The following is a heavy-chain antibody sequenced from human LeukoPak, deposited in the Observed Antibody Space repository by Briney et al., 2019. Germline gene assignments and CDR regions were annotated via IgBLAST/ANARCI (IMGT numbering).Heavy chain of an antibody. V-gene: IGHV4-4*02. Sequence: SGTLSLTCAVSGGSISSSNWWSWVRQPPGKGLEWIGEIYHSGSTYYNPSLKSRVTISVDTSKNQFSLKLSSVTAADTAVYYCARVEYYYDSSPTYYFDYWGQGTLVTVSS. CDR3: ARVEYYYDSSPTYYFDY. J-gene: IGHJ4*02. CDR2: IYHSGST. CDR1: GGSISSSNW. D-gene: IGHD3-22*01.